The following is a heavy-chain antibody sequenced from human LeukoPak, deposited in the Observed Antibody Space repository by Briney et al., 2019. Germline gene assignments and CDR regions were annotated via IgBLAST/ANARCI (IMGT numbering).Heavy chain of an antibody. J-gene: IGHJ2*01. CDR2: INHSGST. CDR1: GGSFSGYY. CDR3: ARALFRYDSSSRSLHWYFDL. V-gene: IGHV4-34*01. D-gene: IGHD3-22*01. Sequence: SETLSLTCAVYGGSFSGYYWSWIRQPPGKGLEWIGEINHSGSTNYNPSLKKRGTISVDTSKNQFSLKQTSVTAADTAVYFCARALFRYDSSSRSLHWYFDLWGRGTLVTVSS.